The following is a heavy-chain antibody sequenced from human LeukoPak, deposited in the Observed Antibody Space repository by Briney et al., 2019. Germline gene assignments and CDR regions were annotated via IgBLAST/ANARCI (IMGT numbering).Heavy chain of an antibody. J-gene: IGHJ6*03. D-gene: IGHD2-2*01. V-gene: IGHV3-11*01. CDR2: ISSSGSTI. CDR3: ARDKEDIVVVPAARQHYYYYYMDV. Sequence: GGSLRLSCAASGFTFSDYYMSWIRQAPGKGLERVSYISSSGSTIYYADSVKGRFTISRDNAKNSLYLQMNSLRAEDTAVYYCARDKEDIVVVPAARQHYYYYYMDVWGKGTTVTVSS. CDR1: GFTFSDYY.